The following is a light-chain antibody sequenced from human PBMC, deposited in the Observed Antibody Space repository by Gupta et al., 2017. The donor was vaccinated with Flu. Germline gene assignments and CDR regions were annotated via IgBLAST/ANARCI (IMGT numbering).Light chain of an antibody. V-gene: IGKV4-1*01. Sequence: SLGERATINCKTSQSVLYSADNKNYLAWYQQKAGQPPKLLIYWASTRESGVPDRFSGRGSGTDFTLTISSLQAEDVAVYYCQQYYSTPGAFGQGTKLEIK. CDR3: QQYYSTPGA. J-gene: IGKJ2*01. CDR1: QSVLYSADNKNY. CDR2: WAS.